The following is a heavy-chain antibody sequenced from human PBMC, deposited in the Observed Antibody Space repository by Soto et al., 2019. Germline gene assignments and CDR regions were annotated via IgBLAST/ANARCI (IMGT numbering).Heavy chain of an antibody. CDR2: ISSTTNYI. J-gene: IGHJ4*02. CDR1: GFTFTRYS. CDR3: ARESEDLTSNFDY. Sequence: EVQLVESGGGLVKPGGSLRLSCAAYGFTFTRYSMNCVRQAPGKWLEWGSSISSTTNYIYYGDTMKGRFTISRDNAKNSLYREINRLRAEDTAVYYCARESEDLTSNFDYWGQGTLVTVSS. V-gene: IGHV3-21*06.